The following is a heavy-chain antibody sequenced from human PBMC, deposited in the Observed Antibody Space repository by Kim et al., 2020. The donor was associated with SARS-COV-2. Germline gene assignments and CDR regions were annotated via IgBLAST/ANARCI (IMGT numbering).Heavy chain of an antibody. CDR3: ARDLGGTFDY. Sequence: GSLRLSCAASGFTFSSYAMHWVRQAPGKGLEWVAFISYDGSNKYYADSVKGRFTISRDNSKNTLYLQMNSLRAEDTAVYYCARDLGGTFDYWGQGTLVTVSS. CDR2: ISYDGSNK. J-gene: IGHJ4*02. V-gene: IGHV3-30*04. CDR1: GFTFSSYA. D-gene: IGHD3-16*01.